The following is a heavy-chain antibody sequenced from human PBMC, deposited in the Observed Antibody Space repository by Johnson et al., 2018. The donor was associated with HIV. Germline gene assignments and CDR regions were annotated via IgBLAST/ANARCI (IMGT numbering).Heavy chain of an antibody. CDR2: IYSSGST. D-gene: IGHD4-17*01. J-gene: IGHJ3*02. CDR1: GFTVSSNY. V-gene: IGHV3-66*01. Sequence: VKLVESGGGLVQPGGSLRLSCAASGFTVSSNYMSWVRQAPGKGLERDSVIYSSGSTYYADSVKGRFTICRDNSKNTLYLQINSLRAEDKAVYYYAREGEDVGDYCDYGEPLVSAFDIWGQGTMVTVSS. CDR3: AREGEDVGDYCDYGEPLVSAFDI.